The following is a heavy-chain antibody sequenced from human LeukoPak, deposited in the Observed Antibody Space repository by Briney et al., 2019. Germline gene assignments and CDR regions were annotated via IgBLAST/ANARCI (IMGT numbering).Heavy chain of an antibody. J-gene: IGHJ4*02. V-gene: IGHV3-30-3*01. CDR3: ARDFWDYYDSSGSQGFDY. CDR2: ISYDGSNK. CDR1: GFTFSSYA. Sequence: GGSLRLSCAASGFTFSSYAMHWVRQAPGKGLEWVAVISYDGSNKYYADSVKGRFTISRDNSKNTLYLQMNSLRAEDTAVYYCARDFWDYYDSSGSQGFDYWGQGTLVTVSS. D-gene: IGHD3-22*01.